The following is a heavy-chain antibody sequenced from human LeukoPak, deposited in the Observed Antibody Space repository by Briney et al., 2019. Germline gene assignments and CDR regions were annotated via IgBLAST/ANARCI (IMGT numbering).Heavy chain of an antibody. CDR3: AKQTTSYSGSGVDY. J-gene: IGHJ4*02. Sequence: GGSLPLSCAASGFTFSSYAMSWVRQAPGKGLEGVSGISDSGDRAHYADSVKGRFAIFRDNSKNTLYLQMDSLRAKDTAVYFCAKQTTSYSGSGVDYWGQGTLVTVSS. D-gene: IGHD3-10*01. V-gene: IGHV3-23*01. CDR1: GFTFSSYA. CDR2: ISDSGDRA.